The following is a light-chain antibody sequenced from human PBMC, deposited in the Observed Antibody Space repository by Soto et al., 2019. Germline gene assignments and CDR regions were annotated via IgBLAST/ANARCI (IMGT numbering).Light chain of an antibody. Sequence: EIVLTQSPGTLSLSPGERATLSCRACQSVSSNFLAWYQQKPGQAPRLLIYGASSRASGIPDRFSGSGSGTDFTLSISRLEPVDFAVYYCQQHGSSPRTFGQGTKVEIK. V-gene: IGKV3-20*01. J-gene: IGKJ1*01. CDR2: GAS. CDR3: QQHGSSPRT. CDR1: QSVSSNF.